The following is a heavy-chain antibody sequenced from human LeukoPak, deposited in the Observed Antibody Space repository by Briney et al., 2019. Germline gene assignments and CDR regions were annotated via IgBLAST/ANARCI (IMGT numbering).Heavy chain of an antibody. J-gene: IGHJ6*04. CDR3: ATGGSYYSPV. V-gene: IGHV3-64*02. CDR1: GITFSNYA. Sequence: GGPLRLSCQASGITFSNYAVEWVREAPGKGREYVAAINPNGCSTSYVDSVKGRFSISRNNSKNTLYLQMGDLRVDETAVYYCATGGSYYSPVWGKGTTVIVSS. CDR2: INPNGCST. D-gene: IGHD2-8*02.